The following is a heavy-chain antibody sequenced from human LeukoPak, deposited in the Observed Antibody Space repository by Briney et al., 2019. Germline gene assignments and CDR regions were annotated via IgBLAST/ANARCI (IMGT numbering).Heavy chain of an antibody. CDR1: GFTFSNYA. D-gene: IGHD1-1*01. CDR2: ITGNGGYT. Sequence: GGSLRLSCAASGFTFSNYAMNWVRQAPGKGLEWVSGITGNGGYTYYADSVKGRYTISRNNSRSTLYLQINSPRAEDTAIYYCAKGTLQQFDYWGQGTLVTVSS. CDR3: AKGTLQQFDY. J-gene: IGHJ4*02. V-gene: IGHV3-23*01.